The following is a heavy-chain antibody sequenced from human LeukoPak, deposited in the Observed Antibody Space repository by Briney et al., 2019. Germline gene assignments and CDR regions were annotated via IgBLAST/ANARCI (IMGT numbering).Heavy chain of an antibody. CDR1: GYTLTKLS. V-gene: IGHV1-24*01. Sequence: ASVKVSCKVSGYTLTKLSMHWVRQAPGKGLEWMGGFDPEDGETIYAQKFQGRVTMTEDTSTDTAYMELSSLRSEDTAVYYCATTTIFGVVIQIWGKGTTVTVSS. CDR3: ATTTIFGVVIQI. CDR2: FDPEDGET. D-gene: IGHD3-3*01. J-gene: IGHJ6*04.